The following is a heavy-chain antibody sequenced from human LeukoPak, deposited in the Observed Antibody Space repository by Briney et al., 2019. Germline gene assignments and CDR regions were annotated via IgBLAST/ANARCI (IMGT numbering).Heavy chain of an antibody. Sequence: PGGSLRLSCAASGFTFSSYGMHWVRQAPGKGLEWVAFIRYDGSNKYYADSVKGRFTISRDNSKNTLYLQMNSLRAEDTAVYYCAKDLSGYCSTSCYDSWGQGTLVTVSS. V-gene: IGHV3-30*02. D-gene: IGHD2-2*01. CDR1: GFTFSSYG. CDR3: AKDLSGYCSTSCYDS. CDR2: IRYDGSNK. J-gene: IGHJ4*02.